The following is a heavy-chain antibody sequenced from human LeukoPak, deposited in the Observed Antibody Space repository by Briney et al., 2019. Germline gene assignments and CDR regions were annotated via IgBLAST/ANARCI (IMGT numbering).Heavy chain of an antibody. CDR1: GFTFTNYA. V-gene: IGHV3-7*01. D-gene: IGHD5-18*01. Sequence: GGSLRLSCAASGFTFTNYAMSWVRQAPGKGLEWVANIKQDGSEKYYVDSVKGRFTISRDNAKNSLYLQMNSLRAEDTAVYYCARLYSYGQYYFDYWGQGILVTVSS. CDR2: IKQDGSEK. CDR3: ARLYSYGQYYFDY. J-gene: IGHJ4*02.